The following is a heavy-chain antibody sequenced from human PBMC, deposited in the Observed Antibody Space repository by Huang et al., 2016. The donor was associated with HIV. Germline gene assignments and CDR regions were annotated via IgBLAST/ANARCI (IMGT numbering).Heavy chain of an antibody. J-gene: IGHJ3*02. CDR2: INWNGAKR. V-gene: IGHV3-20*04. Sequence: EVQLVESGGSMVRPGGSLRLSCAASGFTFDDYGMSWVRQVPGKGLEWVAGINWNGAKRGYADSVKGRFTISRDSAKTSLYLQMSSLRADDTALYYCARDQGITMAPWGGAFDIWGQGTKVTISS. CDR1: GFTFDDYG. D-gene: IGHD6-19*01. CDR3: ARDQGITMAPWGGAFDI.